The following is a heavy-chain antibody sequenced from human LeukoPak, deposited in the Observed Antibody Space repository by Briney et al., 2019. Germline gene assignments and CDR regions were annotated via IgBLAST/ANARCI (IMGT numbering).Heavy chain of an antibody. V-gene: IGHV4-34*01. CDR3: ARDETYSSDWQSNHYYYYMDV. CDR2: INHSGST. CDR1: GGSFSGYY. D-gene: IGHD6-19*01. Sequence: PSETLSLTCAVYGGSFSGYYWSWIRQPPGKGLEWIGEINHSGSTNYNPSLKSRVTISVDTSKNQFSLKVNSVTAADTAVYFCARDETYSSDWQSNHYYYYMDVWGKGTTVTVSS. J-gene: IGHJ6*03.